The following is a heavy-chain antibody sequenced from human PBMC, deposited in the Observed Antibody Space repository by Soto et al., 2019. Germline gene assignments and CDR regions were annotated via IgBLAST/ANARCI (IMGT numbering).Heavy chain of an antibody. J-gene: IGHJ6*02. CDR2: IWYDGSNK. D-gene: IGHD2-2*03. Sequence: GSLRLSCAASGFTFSSYGMHWVRQAPGKGLEWVAVIWYDGSNKYYADSVKGRFTISRDNSKNTLYLQMNSLRAEDTAVYYCARDGYCSSTSCYHGMDVWGQGTTVT. CDR1: GFTFSSYG. CDR3: ARDGYCSSTSCYHGMDV. V-gene: IGHV3-33*01.